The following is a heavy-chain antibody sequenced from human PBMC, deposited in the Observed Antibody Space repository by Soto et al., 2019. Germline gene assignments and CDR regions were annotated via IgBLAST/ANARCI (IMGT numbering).Heavy chain of an antibody. CDR3: ARATSYHYYYMDV. D-gene: IGHD1-1*01. CDR2: IYYSGST. J-gene: IGHJ6*03. Sequence: SETLSLTCTVSGGSISSYYWSWIRQPPGKGLEWIGYIYYSGSTNYNPSLKSRVTISVDTSKNQFSLKLSSVTAADTAVYYCARATSYHYYYMDVWGKGTTVTVS. CDR1: GGSISSYY. V-gene: IGHV4-59*01.